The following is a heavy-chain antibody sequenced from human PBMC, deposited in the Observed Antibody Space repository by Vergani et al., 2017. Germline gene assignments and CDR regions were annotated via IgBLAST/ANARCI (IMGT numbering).Heavy chain of an antibody. J-gene: IGHJ6*02. CDR1: GATFRSNT. V-gene: IGHV1-69*08. Sequence: QVQLVQSGAEVKKPGSSVKVSCKASGATFRSNTISWVRQVPGQGLEWMGRIIPVLGKTKYAQDFQGRLTITADTSTSTAYMELTSLRSQDTAVYYCARDPRGYGGDPDDYYYGMDVWGQGTTVTVSS. CDR3: ARDPRGYGGDPDDYYYGMDV. CDR2: IIPVLGKT. D-gene: IGHD2-21*02.